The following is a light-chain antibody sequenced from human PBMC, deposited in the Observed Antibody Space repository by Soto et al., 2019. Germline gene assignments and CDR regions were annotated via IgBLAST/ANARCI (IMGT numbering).Light chain of an antibody. CDR1: SSDVGSYNL. V-gene: IGLV2-23*02. J-gene: IGLJ2*01. CDR3: CSYAGSDTFV. CDR2: DVS. Sequence: QSALTQPASVSGSPGQSITISCTGISSDVGSYNLVSWYQQHPGKAPKLMIYDVSKRPSGVSNRFSGSKSGNTASLTISGLQAEDEADYSCCSYAGSDTFVFGGGTKLTV.